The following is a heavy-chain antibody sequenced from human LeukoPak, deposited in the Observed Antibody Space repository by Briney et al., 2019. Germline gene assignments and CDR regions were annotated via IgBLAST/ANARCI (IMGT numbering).Heavy chain of an antibody. V-gene: IGHV3-23*01. J-gene: IGHJ4*02. D-gene: IGHD3-9*01. Sequence: GGSLRLSCAASGFTFSNYAMTWVRQAPGKGLEWVSGISGGGETTYYADSVKGRFTISRDNSKNTLYLQMNSLRAEDTAVYFCAKGGLRYFGDWGQGTLVTVSS. CDR2: ISGGGETT. CDR1: GFTFSNYA. CDR3: AKGGLRYFGD.